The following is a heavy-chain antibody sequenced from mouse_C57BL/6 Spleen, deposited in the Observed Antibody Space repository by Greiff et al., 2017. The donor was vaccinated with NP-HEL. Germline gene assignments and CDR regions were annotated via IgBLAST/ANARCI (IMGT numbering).Heavy chain of an antibody. J-gene: IGHJ2*01. Sequence: QVQLKQPWAELVKPGASVKLSCKASGYTFTSYWMHWVKQRPGQGLEWIGMIHPNSGSTNYNEKFKSKATLTVDKSSSTAYMQLSSLTSEDSAVYYCASNYGSSFFDYWGQGTTLTVSS. V-gene: IGHV1-64*01. CDR3: ASNYGSSFFDY. CDR1: GYTFTSYW. CDR2: IHPNSGST. D-gene: IGHD1-1*01.